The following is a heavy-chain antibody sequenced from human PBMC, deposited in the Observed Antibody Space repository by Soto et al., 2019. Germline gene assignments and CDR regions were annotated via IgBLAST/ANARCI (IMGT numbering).Heavy chain of an antibody. CDR1: GGSISSSIYY. J-gene: IGHJ3*01. CDR2: IYSSGTT. D-gene: IGHD3-22*01. V-gene: IGHV4-39*01. Sequence: SETLFLTCTVSGGSISSSIYYWAWIRQPPGKGLEWIGSIYSSGTTYYNPSLRSRVTISVDTSKNQFSLKLNSVTAADTAVHYCATPVSSGYQGLEVWGQGTMVTVSS. CDR3: ATPVSSGYQGLEV.